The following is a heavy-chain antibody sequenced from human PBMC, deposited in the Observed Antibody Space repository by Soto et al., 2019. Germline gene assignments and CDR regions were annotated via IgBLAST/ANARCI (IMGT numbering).Heavy chain of an antibody. D-gene: IGHD6-6*01. CDR1: GYTLTELS. CDR3: ATEGLLKAARYGMDV. Sequence: ASVKVSCKVSGYTLTELSMYWVRQAPGKGLEWMGGFDPEDGETIYAQKFQGRVTMTEDTSTDTAYMELSSLRSEDTAVYYCATEGLLKAARYGMDVRAQRTTVTVSS. CDR2: FDPEDGET. V-gene: IGHV1-24*01. J-gene: IGHJ6*02.